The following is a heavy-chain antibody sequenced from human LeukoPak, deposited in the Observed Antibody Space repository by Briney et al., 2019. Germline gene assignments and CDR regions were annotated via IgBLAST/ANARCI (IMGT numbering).Heavy chain of an antibody. J-gene: IGHJ4*02. V-gene: IGHV4-39*01. CDR3: ARHSNRLFGDLLVPGRKRAGTRFDY. D-gene: IGHD3-10*01. CDR1: GGSISSSSYY. CDR2: IHYSGST. Sequence: PSETLSLTCTVSGGSISSSSYYWGWIRQPPGKGLEWIGSIHYSGSTNYNPSLKSRVTISVDTSKNQFSLKLSPVTAADTALYYCARHSNRLFGDLLVPGRKRAGTRFDYWGQGTLVTVSS.